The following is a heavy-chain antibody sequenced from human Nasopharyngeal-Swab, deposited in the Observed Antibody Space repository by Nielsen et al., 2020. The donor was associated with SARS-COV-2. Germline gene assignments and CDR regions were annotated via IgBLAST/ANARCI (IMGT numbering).Heavy chain of an antibody. J-gene: IGHJ5*02. CDR2: ISSSSSYI. Sequence: WMRQAPGKGLEWVSSISSSSSYIYYADSVKGRFTISRDNAKNSLYLQMNSLRAEDTAVYYCARAPSVRLNWFDPWGQGTLVTVSS. D-gene: IGHD5-12*01. V-gene: IGHV3-21*01. CDR3: ARAPSVRLNWFDP.